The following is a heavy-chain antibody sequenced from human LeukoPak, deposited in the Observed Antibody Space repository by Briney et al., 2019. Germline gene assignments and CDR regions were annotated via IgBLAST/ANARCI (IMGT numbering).Heavy chain of an antibody. J-gene: IGHJ5*02. D-gene: IGHD1-26*01. CDR2: ISSSSSSYI. CDR3: ARDFLVGASDNWFDP. CDR1: GFTINSNY. Sequence: GGSLRLSCAASGFTINSNYMTWVRQAPGKGLEWVSSISSSSSSYIYYADSVKGRFTISRDNAKNSLYLQMNSLRAEDTAVYYCARDFLVGASDNWFDPWGQGTLVTVSS. V-gene: IGHV3-21*01.